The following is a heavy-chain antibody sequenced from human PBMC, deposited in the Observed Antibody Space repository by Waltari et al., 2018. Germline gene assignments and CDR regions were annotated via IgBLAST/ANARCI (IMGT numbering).Heavy chain of an antibody. Sequence: QLQLQESGSGLVKPSQTLSLTCAVSGGSISSGGYSWSWIRQPPGKGLEWIGYIYHSGSTYYNPSLKSRVTISVDRSKNQFSLKLSSVTAADTAVYYCARERRSSYFLVDWFDPWGQGTLVTVSS. V-gene: IGHV4-30-2*01. CDR3: ARERRSSYFLVDWFDP. CDR1: GGSISSGGYS. J-gene: IGHJ5*02. D-gene: IGHD2-15*01. CDR2: IYHSGST.